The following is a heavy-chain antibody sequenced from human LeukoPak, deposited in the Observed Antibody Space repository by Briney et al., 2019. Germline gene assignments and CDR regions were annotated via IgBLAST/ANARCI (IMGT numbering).Heavy chain of an antibody. V-gene: IGHV3-11*04. D-gene: IGHD6-19*01. CDR1: GGSISSGGYY. CDR3: ARGAYSSGWAYFDH. Sequence: LSLTCTVSGGSISSGGYYWSWVRQAPGKGLEWVSYISFSVNTKYYGDSVKGRFTISRDNAKNSLYLHMDSLRAEDTAVYYCARGAYSSGWAYFDHWGQGTLVTVSS. J-gene: IGHJ4*02. CDR2: ISFSVNTK.